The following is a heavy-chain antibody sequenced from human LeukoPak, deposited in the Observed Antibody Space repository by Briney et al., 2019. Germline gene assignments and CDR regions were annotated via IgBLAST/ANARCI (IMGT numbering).Heavy chain of an antibody. V-gene: IGHV3-11*01. CDR2: ISSSGSTI. J-gene: IGHJ4*02. CDR1: GFTFSDYY. CDR3: ATTGYRGPVGY. Sequence: RGSLRLSCAASGFTFSDYYMSWIRQAPGKGLEWVTYISSSGSTIYYADSVKGRFTTSRENAKNSLYLQMNSLSAEDTAVYYCATTGYRGPVGYWGQGTLVTVSS. D-gene: IGHD3-9*01.